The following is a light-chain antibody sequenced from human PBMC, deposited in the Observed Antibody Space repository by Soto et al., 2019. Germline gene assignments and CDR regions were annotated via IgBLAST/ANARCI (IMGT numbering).Light chain of an antibody. CDR3: QQYNNWPPMT. J-gene: IGKJ5*01. Sequence: ITQSPTTLSVSPGERATLACRASQSVRSNLAWYQQKPGQAPRLLIYGASTRATGIPARFSGSGSGTEFTLTISSLQSEDFALYYCQQYNNWPPMTFGQGTRLEIK. CDR1: QSVRSN. CDR2: GAS. V-gene: IGKV3-15*01.